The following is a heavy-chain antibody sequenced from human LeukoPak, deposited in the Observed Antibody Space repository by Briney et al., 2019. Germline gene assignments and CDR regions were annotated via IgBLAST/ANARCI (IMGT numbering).Heavy chain of an antibody. Sequence: GGSLKLSCAASGFTFSGSAMHWVRQASGKGLEWVGRIRSKANSYATAYAASVKGRFTISRDDSKNTAYLQMNSLETEDTAVYYCTTGIRALFDYWGQGTLVTVSS. V-gene: IGHV3-73*01. CDR2: IRSKANSYAT. CDR3: TTGIRALFDY. CDR1: GFTFSGSA. D-gene: IGHD3-10*01. J-gene: IGHJ4*02.